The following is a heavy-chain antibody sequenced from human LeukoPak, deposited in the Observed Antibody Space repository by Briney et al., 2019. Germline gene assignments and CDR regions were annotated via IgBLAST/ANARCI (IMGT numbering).Heavy chain of an antibody. D-gene: IGHD5-24*01. CDR3: AKRDRRDGYNMHFDY. Sequence: GGSLRLSCAASGFTFTNYGMNWVRQAPGKGLEWVSTISINGGTTYYADSVKGRFTISRDNSKNTLYLQMNSLRAEDTAVYYCAKRDRRDGYNMHFDYWGQGTLVTASS. CDR2: ISINGGTT. J-gene: IGHJ4*02. CDR1: GFTFTNYG. V-gene: IGHV3-23*01.